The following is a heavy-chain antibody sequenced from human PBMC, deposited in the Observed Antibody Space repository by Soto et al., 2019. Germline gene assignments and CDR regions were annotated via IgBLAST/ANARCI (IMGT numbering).Heavy chain of an antibody. CDR3: ATRGYSGYDFLYYYYGMDV. V-gene: IGHV1-2*02. D-gene: IGHD5-12*01. Sequence: ASVKVSCKASGYTFTGYYMHWVRQAPGQGLEWMGWINPNSGGTNYAQKFQGRVTMTRDTSISTAYMELSRLISDDTAVYYCATRGYSGYDFLYYYYGMDVWGQGTTVTVSS. CDR1: GYTFTGYY. CDR2: INPNSGGT. J-gene: IGHJ6*02.